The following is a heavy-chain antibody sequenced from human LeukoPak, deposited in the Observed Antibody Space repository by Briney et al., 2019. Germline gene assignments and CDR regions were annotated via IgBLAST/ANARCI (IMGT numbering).Heavy chain of an antibody. Sequence: SETLSLTCTVSGGSISSSSYYWGWIRQPPGKGLEWIGSIYYSGSTYYNPSLKSRVTISVDTSKNQFSLKLSSVTAADTAVYYCVRPRSSGHSSGAFDIWGQGTMDTVSS. CDR1: GGSISSSSYY. J-gene: IGHJ3*02. CDR3: VRPRSSGHSSGAFDI. D-gene: IGHD6-19*01. CDR2: IYYSGST. V-gene: IGHV4-39*01.